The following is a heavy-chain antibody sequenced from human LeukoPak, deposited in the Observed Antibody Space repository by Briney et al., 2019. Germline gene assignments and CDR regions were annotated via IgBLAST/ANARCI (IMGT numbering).Heavy chain of an antibody. V-gene: IGHV4-59*08. CDR1: GGSISNYY. CDR2: IYYTGGI. CDR3: ARYNYYGFYWFDP. Sequence: PSETLSLTCTVSGGSISNYYWSWIRQPPGKGLEWIGYIYYTGGIHYNPSLKSRVTISVDTSKNQFSLKLSSVTAADTAVYYCARYNYYGFYWFDPWGQGTLVTVSS. J-gene: IGHJ5*02. D-gene: IGHD3-10*01.